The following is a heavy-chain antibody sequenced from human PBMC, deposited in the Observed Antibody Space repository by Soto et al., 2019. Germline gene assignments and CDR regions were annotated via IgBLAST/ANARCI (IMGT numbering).Heavy chain of an antibody. Sequence: EVQLVESGGGLVQPGESLKLSCAASGFTFSGSAMHWVRQASGNGLEWVGRIRSKANNYATTYTASVKGRFTISRDDSKNTAYLQMNSLQAEDTAVYYCARLIVGARPAAFDIWGKGTMVTVSS. J-gene: IGHJ3*02. CDR2: IRSKANNYAT. CDR1: GFTFSGSA. V-gene: IGHV3-73*02. CDR3: ARLIVGARPAAFDI. D-gene: IGHD2-15*01.